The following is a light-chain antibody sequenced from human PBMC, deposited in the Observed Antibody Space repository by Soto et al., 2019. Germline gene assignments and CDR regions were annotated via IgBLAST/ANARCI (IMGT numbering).Light chain of an antibody. CDR3: SSYTSISTYV. V-gene: IGLV2-14*01. CDR1: SSDVGGYNF. J-gene: IGLJ1*01. Sequence: QSALNQPASVSGSPGQSITISCTETSSDVGGYNFVSWYQQHPDKAPKLMIYDVTNRPSGVSNRFSGSKSGNTASLTISGLQAEDEADYYCSSYTSISTYVFGTGTKVTVL. CDR2: DVT.